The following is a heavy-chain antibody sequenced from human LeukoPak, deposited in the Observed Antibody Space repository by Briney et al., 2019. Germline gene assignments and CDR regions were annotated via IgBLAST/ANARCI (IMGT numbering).Heavy chain of an antibody. CDR2: IYHSGST. V-gene: IGHV4-4*02. CDR3: ARELGYCSGGSCDADY. D-gene: IGHD2-15*01. Sequence: PSETLSLTCAVSGGSISSSNWWSWVRQPPGKGLEWIGEIYHSGSTNYNPSLKSRVTISVDKSKNQFSLKLSSVTAADTAVYYCARELGYCSGGSCDADYWGQGTLVTVSS. J-gene: IGHJ4*02. CDR1: GGSISSSNW.